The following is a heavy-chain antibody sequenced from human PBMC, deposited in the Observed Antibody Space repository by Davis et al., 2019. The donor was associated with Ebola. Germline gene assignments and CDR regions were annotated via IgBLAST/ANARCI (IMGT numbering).Heavy chain of an antibody. V-gene: IGHV4-31*03. CDR1: GGSISSGGYY. Sequence: MPSETLSLTCTVSGGSISSGGYYWSWIRQHPGKGLEWIGYIYYSGSTYYNPSLKSRVTISVDTSKNQFSLKLGSVTAADTAVYYCARDPYYDSSGYPGGYWGQGTLVTVSS. CDR3: ARDPYYDSSGYPGGY. J-gene: IGHJ4*02. D-gene: IGHD3-22*01. CDR2: IYYSGST.